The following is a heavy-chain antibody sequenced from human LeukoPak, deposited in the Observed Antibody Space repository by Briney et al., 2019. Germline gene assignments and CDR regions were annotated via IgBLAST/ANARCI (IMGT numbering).Heavy chain of an antibody. D-gene: IGHD5-24*01. J-gene: IGHJ4*02. CDR1: GFTFSSYS. CDR2: ISSISTYT. Sequence: PGGSLRLSCAASGFTFSSYSMNWIRQAPGKGLEWVSSISSISTYTAYADSLRGRFTISRDNSNNSLYLQMDSLRVEDTAVYYCARDLAPRSFDYWGQGTLVTVSS. V-gene: IGHV3-21*01. CDR3: ARDLAPRSFDY.